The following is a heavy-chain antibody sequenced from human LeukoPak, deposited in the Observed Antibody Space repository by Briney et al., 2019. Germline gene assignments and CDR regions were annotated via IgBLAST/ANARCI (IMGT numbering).Heavy chain of an antibody. V-gene: IGHV4-59*01. D-gene: IGHD6-19*01. CDR2: IYTSGST. CDR1: GGSISSYY. CDR3: ARDGRGSGWDYYYYGMDV. J-gene: IGHJ6*02. Sequence: PSETLSLTCTVSGGSISSYYWSWIRQPPGKGLEWLGYIYTSGSTNYNPSLKSRVTISVDTSKNQFSLKLSSVTAADTAVYYCARDGRGSGWDYYYYGMDVWGQGTTVTVSS.